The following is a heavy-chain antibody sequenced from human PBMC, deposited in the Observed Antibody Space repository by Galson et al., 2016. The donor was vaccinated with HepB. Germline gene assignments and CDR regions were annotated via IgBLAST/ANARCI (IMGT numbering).Heavy chain of an antibody. J-gene: IGHJ3*02. CDR2: INPNSGGT. D-gene: IGHD2-15*01. V-gene: IGHV1-2*04. Sequence: SVKVSCKASGNTFTGYYMHWVRQAPGQGLEWMGWINPNSGGTNYAQKFQGWVTMTRDTSISTAYMELSRLRSDDTAVYYCARGAGYDQLFAFDIWGQGTSVTVSS. CDR1: GNTFTGYY. CDR3: ARGAGYDQLFAFDI.